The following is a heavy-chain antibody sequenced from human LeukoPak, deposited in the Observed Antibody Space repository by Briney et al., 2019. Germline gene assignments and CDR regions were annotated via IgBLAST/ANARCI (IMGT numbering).Heavy chain of an antibody. Sequence: GGSLRLSCAASGFTFSSYAMHWVRQAPGKGLEWVAVISYDGSNKYYADSVKGRFTISRDNSKNTLYLQMNSLRAEDTAVYYCAREVDSSSWYGVDYWGQGTLVTVSS. V-gene: IGHV3-30*01. D-gene: IGHD6-13*01. CDR1: GFTFSSYA. CDR3: AREVDSSSWYGVDY. CDR2: ISYDGSNK. J-gene: IGHJ4*02.